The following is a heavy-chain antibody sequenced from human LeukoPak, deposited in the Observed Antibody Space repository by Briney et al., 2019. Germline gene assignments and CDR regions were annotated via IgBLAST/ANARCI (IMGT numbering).Heavy chain of an antibody. D-gene: IGHD2-15*01. J-gene: IGHJ4*02. CDR2: ISDDTTYE. CDR3: ARTFCSGGSCYSYFDD. CDR1: GFIFSSYT. Sequence: GGSLRLSCAASGFIFSSYTMNWVRQAPRKGLEWVSSISDDTTYEYYADSVKGRFTISRDNAKKSLYLQMSSLRAEDTAVYYCARTFCSGGSCYSYFDDWGQGTLVTVSS. V-gene: IGHV3-21*01.